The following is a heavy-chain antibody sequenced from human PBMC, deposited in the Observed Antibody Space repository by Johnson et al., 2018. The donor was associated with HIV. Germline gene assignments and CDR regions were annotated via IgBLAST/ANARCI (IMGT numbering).Heavy chain of an antibody. Sequence: VQLVESGGGVVQPGRSLRLSCAASGFTFSSYAMHWVRQAPGKGLEWVAVISYDGSNKYYADSVKGRFTISRDNSKNTLYLQMNSLRAEDTAVYYCASRYTVESVEIWGQGTMVTVSS. V-gene: IGHV3-30-3*01. D-gene: IGHD1-1*01. J-gene: IGHJ3*02. CDR1: GFTFSSYA. CDR3: ASRYTVESVEI. CDR2: ISYDGSNK.